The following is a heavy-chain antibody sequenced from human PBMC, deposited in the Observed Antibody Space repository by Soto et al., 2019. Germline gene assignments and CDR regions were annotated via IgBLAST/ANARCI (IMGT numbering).Heavy chain of an antibody. CDR2: IWYDGSNK. CDR1: GFTFSSYG. D-gene: IGHD3-16*01. Sequence: GGSLRLSCAASGFTFSSYGMHWVRQAPGKGLEWVAVIWYDGSNKYYADSVKGRFTISRDNSKNTLYLQMNSLRAEDTAVYYCARAPPPDLRGGRRQSEKGKYYYYYMDVWGKGTTVTVSS. V-gene: IGHV3-33*01. CDR3: ARAPPPDLRGGRRQSEKGKYYYYYMDV. J-gene: IGHJ6*03.